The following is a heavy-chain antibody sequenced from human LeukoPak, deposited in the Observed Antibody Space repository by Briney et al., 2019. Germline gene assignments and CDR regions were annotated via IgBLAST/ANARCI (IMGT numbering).Heavy chain of an antibody. CDR3: VRVQVVVPGDYDYCDY. CDR1: GFTFSNYG. D-gene: IGHD2-2*01. J-gene: IGHJ4*02. V-gene: IGHV3-33*01. Sequence: PGGSLRLSCAASGFTFSNYGMHWVRQAPGKGLEWVALISFDGSPKYYADSVKGRFTISRDNSKSTVYLQMNSLRAEDTAVYYCVRVQVVVPGDYDYCDYWGQGTLVTVSS. CDR2: ISFDGSPK.